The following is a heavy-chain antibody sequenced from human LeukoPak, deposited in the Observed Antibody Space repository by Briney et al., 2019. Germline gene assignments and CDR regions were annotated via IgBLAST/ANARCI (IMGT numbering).Heavy chain of an antibody. D-gene: IGHD3-10*01. Sequence: GGSLRLSCVSSGFTFSSYWMHWVRQAPGKGLVWVSRISTDGSITSYADSVKGRFTISRDNAKDTLYLQMNSLRAEDTAVYYCARDRHYYYGSGSYCGDWGQGTLVTVSS. V-gene: IGHV3-74*01. CDR1: GFTFSSYW. CDR3: ARDRHYYYGSGSYCGD. J-gene: IGHJ4*02. CDR2: ISTDGSIT.